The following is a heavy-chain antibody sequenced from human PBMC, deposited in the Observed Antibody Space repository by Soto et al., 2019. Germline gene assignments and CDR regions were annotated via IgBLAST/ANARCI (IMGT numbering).Heavy chain of an antibody. CDR1: GGPIKTGDYY. Sequence: SENLSLTCNASGGPIKTGDYYWNWIRQPPGKGLEWIGYVFYSGATNYSPSLKSRAAISMDTSKNQFSLSLTSVTAADTAVYYCARAGFSYGHLLFWGQGIRVTVSS. CDR2: VFYSGAT. V-gene: IGHV4-30-4*01. D-gene: IGHD3-10*01. J-gene: IGHJ4*02. CDR3: ARAGFSYGHLLF.